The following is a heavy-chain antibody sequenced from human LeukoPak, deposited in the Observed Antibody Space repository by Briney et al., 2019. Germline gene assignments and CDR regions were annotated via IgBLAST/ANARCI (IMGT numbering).Heavy chain of an antibody. CDR2: ISAYKGKA. CDR3: ARGPRLYSSRWYVPDF. CDR1: GYTVTTYG. D-gene: IGHD6-13*01. V-gene: IGHV1-18*01. Sequence: ASVKASCKAAGYTVTTYGITWVRQAPGHGREGMGWISAYKGKAKYAQRVQRRGSMATDTSTSTGYMELRSLRADDTAVYFCARGPRLYSSRWYVPDFWGQGTLVTVSS. J-gene: IGHJ4*02.